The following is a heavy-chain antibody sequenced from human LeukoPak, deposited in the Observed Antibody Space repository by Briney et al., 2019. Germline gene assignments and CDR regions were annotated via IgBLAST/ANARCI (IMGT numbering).Heavy chain of an antibody. CDR2: IWYDGSNK. V-gene: IGHV3-30*02. CDR1: GFTFSSYG. D-gene: IGHD6-13*01. Sequence: GGSLRLSCAASGFTFSSYGMHWVRQAPGKGLEWVAVIWYDGSNKYYADSVKGRFTISRDNSKNTLYLQMNSLRAEDTAAYYCAKAVSSSWYFDYWGQGTLVTVSS. CDR3: AKAVSSSWYFDY. J-gene: IGHJ4*02.